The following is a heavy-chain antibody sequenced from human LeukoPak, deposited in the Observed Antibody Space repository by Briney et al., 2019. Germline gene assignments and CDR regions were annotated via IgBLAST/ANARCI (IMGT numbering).Heavy chain of an antibody. CDR1: GGSINSGGYY. CDR3: ARDATIAAAGPGYFDY. Sequence: SQTLSLTCTVSGGSINSGGYYWSWIRQHPGKGLEWIGYIYYSGSTYYNPSLKSRVTISVDTSKNQFSLKLSSVTAADTAVYYCARDATIAAAGPGYFDYWGQGTLVTVSS. V-gene: IGHV4-31*03. D-gene: IGHD6-13*01. J-gene: IGHJ4*02. CDR2: IYYSGST.